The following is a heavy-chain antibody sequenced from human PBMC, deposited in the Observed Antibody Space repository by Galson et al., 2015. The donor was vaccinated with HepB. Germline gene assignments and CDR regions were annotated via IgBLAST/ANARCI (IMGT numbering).Heavy chain of an antibody. CDR3: ARYACGNSCSARRFDY. V-gene: IGHV3-23*01. D-gene: IGHD2-21*02. CDR2: MSGSGTGT. CDR1: GFTFRIYF. J-gene: IGHJ4*02. Sequence: SLRLSCAASGFTFRIYFMNWVRQAPGKGLEWVSGMSGSGTGTSYADSVKGRLTISRDNSKNTLYLQMNSLRAEDTAVYYCARYACGNSCSARRFDYWGQGTLVTVSS.